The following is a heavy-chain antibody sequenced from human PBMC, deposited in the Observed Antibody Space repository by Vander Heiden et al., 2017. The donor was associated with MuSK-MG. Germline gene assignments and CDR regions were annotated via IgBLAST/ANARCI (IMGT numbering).Heavy chain of an antibody. CDR3: ARCSVAAAGTGDFDY. Sequence: QVQLVQSGAEVKKPGASVKVSCKVSGYTFTGYYMHWVRQAPGQGLEWMGWINPNSGGTNYAQKFQGRVTMTRDTSISTAYMELSRLRSDDTAVYYCARCSVAAAGTGDFDYWGQGTLVTVSS. J-gene: IGHJ4*02. V-gene: IGHV1-2*02. CDR1: GYTFTGYY. CDR2: INPNSGGT. D-gene: IGHD6-13*01.